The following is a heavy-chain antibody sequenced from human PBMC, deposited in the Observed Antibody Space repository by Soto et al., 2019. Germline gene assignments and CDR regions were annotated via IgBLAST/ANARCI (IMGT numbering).Heavy chain of an antibody. Sequence: GGSLRLSCRASGFTFSTYWMSWVRQAPGKGLEWVANIKPDGSEKWYVDSVKGRFTISRDNAKNSLYLQILSLRADDTAVYYCSRDDSDWFFNWGRGTLVTVSS. CDR1: GFTFSTYW. J-gene: IGHJ4*02. CDR2: IKPDGSEK. V-gene: IGHV3-7*04. CDR3: SRDDSDWFFN. D-gene: IGHD3-9*01.